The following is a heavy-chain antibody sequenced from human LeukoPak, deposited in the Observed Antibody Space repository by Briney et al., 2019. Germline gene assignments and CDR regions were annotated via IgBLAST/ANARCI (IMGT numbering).Heavy chain of an antibody. CDR3: ARPQDYYYDSSGYYFNAGLDY. D-gene: IGHD3-22*01. J-gene: IGHJ4*02. Sequence: GASVEVSCKASGYTFTGYYMHWVRQAPGQGLEWMGWINPNSGGTNYAQKFQGRVTMTRDTSISTAYMELSRLRSDDTAVYYCARPQDYYYDSSGYYFNAGLDYWGQGTLVTVSS. CDR1: GYTFTGYY. CDR2: INPNSGGT. V-gene: IGHV1-2*02.